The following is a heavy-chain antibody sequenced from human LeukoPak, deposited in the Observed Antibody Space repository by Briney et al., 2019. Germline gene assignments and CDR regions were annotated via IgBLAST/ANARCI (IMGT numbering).Heavy chain of an antibody. V-gene: IGHV3-30-3*01. Sequence: PGGSLRLSCAASGFTFSSYAMHRVRQAPGKGLEWVAVISYDGSNKYYADSVKGRFTISRDNSKNTLNLQMNSLRAEDTAVYYCARDPNYYDSSGYSLWGQGTLVTVSS. CDR2: ISYDGSNK. CDR1: GFTFSSYA. D-gene: IGHD3-22*01. CDR3: ARDPNYYDSSGYSL. J-gene: IGHJ4*02.